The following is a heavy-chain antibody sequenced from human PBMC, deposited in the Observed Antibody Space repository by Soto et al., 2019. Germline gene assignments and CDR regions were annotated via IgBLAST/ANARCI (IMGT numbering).Heavy chain of an antibody. CDR3: ARIAAAGTLYYYYYGMDV. J-gene: IGHJ6*02. V-gene: IGHV5-51*01. D-gene: IGHD6-13*01. CDR1: GYSFTSYW. CDR2: IYPGDSDT. Sequence: GESLKISCKGSGYSFTSYWIGWVRQMPGKGLEWMGIIYPGDSDTRYSPSFQGQVTISADKSISTAYLQWSSLKASDTAMYYCARIAAAGTLYYYYYGMDVWGQGTTVTVSS.